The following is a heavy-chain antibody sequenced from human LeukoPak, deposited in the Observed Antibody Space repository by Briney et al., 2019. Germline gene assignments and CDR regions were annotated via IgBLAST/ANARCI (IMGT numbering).Heavy chain of an antibody. CDR1: GFTLNNHA. J-gene: IGHJ2*01. CDR2: VSWNSASI. CDR3: ARDVYDSSGSYFWYFDL. Sequence: GGSLRLSCAASGFTLNNHAMHWVRQAPGKGLEWVSSVSWNSASIGYADSVEGRFTISRDNAKNSLYLQMTGLRPEDTAFYYCARDVYDSSGSYFWYFDLWGRGTLVTVSS. V-gene: IGHV3-9*01. D-gene: IGHD3-22*01.